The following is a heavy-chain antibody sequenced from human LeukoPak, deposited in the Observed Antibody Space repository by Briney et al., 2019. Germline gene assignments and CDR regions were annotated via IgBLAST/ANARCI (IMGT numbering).Heavy chain of an antibody. CDR3: ARSLRYYYMDV. CDR2: IYHSGST. Sequence: PSETLSLTCAVSGGSISSSNWWSWVRQPPGKGLEWIGEIYHSGSTNYNPSLKSRVTISVDTSKNQFSLKLSSVTAADTAVYYCARSLRYYYMDVWGKGTTVTVSS. CDR1: GGSISSSNW. V-gene: IGHV4-4*02. J-gene: IGHJ6*03.